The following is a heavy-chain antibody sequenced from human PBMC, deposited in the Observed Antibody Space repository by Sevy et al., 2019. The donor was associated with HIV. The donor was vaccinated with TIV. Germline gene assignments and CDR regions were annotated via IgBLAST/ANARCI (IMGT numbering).Heavy chain of an antibody. D-gene: IGHD3-22*01. Sequence: ASVKVSCKVSGYTLTKLSTHWVRQAPGKRLEWMGSFDPEDGEIMYAQKFQGRVTLTEDTSADTAYMELSSLRSEDTAVYYCAATKDYYDNSGSPFDYWGQGTLVTVSS. CDR2: FDPEDGEI. CDR1: GYTLTKLS. J-gene: IGHJ4*02. V-gene: IGHV1-24*01. CDR3: AATKDYYDNSGSPFDY.